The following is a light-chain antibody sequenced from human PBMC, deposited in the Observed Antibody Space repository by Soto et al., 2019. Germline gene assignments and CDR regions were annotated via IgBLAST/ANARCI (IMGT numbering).Light chain of an antibody. V-gene: IGLV2-14*01. CDR3: SSYTSSSTWV. CDR1: SSDVGGYNY. Sequence: QSALTQPASVSGSPGQSITISCTGTSSDVGGYNYVSWYQQHPGKAPKLMIYDVRNRPSGVSNRFSGSKSGNTASLTISGLQAEDEADYYCSSYTSSSTWVFGGGTKLT. CDR2: DVR. J-gene: IGLJ3*02.